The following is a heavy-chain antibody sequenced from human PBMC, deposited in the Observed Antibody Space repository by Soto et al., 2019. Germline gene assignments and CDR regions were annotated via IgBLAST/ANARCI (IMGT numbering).Heavy chain of an antibody. J-gene: IGHJ4*02. V-gene: IGHV1-58*02. Sequence: SVKVSCKASGFTFTSSAMKLVRHTRGQRLEWIGWIVVGSGNTNYAQKFQERVTITRDMSTSTAYMELSSLRSEDTAVYYCAADLGSYRYTVPYWGQGTLVTVSS. CDR2: IVVGSGNT. D-gene: IGHD3-16*02. CDR3: AADLGSYRYTVPY. CDR1: GFTFTSSA.